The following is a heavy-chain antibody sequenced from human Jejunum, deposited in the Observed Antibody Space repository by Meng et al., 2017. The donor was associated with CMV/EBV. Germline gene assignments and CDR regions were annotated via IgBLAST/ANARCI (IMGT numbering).Heavy chain of an antibody. V-gene: IGHV3-74*01. CDR2: INPGGSTT. Sequence: WEASGFTFSSYWMHWVRQAPGKGLVWVSRINPGGSTTNYADSVKGRFSISRDNAKNTLYLQMNGLRADDTAVYYCATAGNYRLDTWGQGTLVTVSS. CDR1: GFTFSSYW. J-gene: IGHJ4*02. D-gene: IGHD5-24*01. CDR3: ATAGNYRLDT.